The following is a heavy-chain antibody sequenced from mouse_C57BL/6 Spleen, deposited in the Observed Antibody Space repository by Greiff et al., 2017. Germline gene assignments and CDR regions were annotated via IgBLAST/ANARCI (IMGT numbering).Heavy chain of an antibody. CDR3: ARNLDYALNFDV. D-gene: IGHD2-4*01. CDR1: GFSLTSYG. V-gene: IGHV2-2*01. Sequence: QVQLQQSGPGLVQPSQSLSITCTVSGFSLTSYGVHWVRQSPGKGLEWLGVIWSGGSTDYNAALLSRLSIRKDNSKSQVFFKMNRLQADDTAIYYCARNLDYALNFDVWGTGTTVTVSS. J-gene: IGHJ1*03. CDR2: IWSGGST.